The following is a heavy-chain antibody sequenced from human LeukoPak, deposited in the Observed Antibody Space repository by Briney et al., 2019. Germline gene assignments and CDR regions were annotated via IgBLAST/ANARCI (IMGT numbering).Heavy chain of an antibody. CDR2: ISTSGTTM. Sequence: GGSLRLSCVASGFTFSNYEMNWVRQAPGKGLEWVSYISTSGTTMYYADSVKGRFTISRDNARNSLYLQMNSLRDEDTAVYYCARDEAYAFDVWGQGTMVTVSS. V-gene: IGHV3-48*03. CDR1: GFTFSNYE. J-gene: IGHJ3*01. CDR3: ARDEAYAFDV.